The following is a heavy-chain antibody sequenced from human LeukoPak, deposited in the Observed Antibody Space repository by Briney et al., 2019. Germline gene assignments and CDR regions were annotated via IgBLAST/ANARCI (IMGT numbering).Heavy chain of an antibody. Sequence: GGSLRLSCAASGFTFSNGWMSWVRQAPRKGLEWVGQIKTESDGATTDYAAPVKGRFTISRDDSKNTLFLQMNSLKTEDTALYYCTWSGLKIESWGQGTLVTVFS. CDR3: TWSGLKIES. CDR1: GFTFSNGW. CDR2: IKTESDGATT. J-gene: IGHJ4*02. D-gene: IGHD3-3*01. V-gene: IGHV3-15*01.